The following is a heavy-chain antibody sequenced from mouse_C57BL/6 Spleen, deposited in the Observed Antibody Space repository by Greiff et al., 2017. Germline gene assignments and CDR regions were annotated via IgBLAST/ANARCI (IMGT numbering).Heavy chain of an antibody. CDR3: ARSGAFRGFAY. V-gene: IGHV1-54*01. CDR1: GYAFTNYL. D-gene: IGHD4-1*01. J-gene: IGHJ3*01. CDR2: INPGSGGT. Sequence: QVQLQQSGAELVRPGTSVQVSCKASGYAFTNYLIEWVKQRPGQGLEWIGVINPGSGGTNYNEKFKGKATLTADKSSSTAYMQLSSLTSEDSAVYFCARSGAFRGFAYWGQGTLVTVSA.